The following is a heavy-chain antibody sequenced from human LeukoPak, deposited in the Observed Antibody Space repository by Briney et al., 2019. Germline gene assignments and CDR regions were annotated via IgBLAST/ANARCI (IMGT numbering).Heavy chain of an antibody. CDR2: IYYSGST. Sequence: SETLSLTCTVSGGSISSYYWSWIRQPPGKGLEWIGYIYYSGSTNYNPSLKSRVTISVDTSKNQFSLKLSSVTAADTAVYYCARNIRQSGYYYYMDVWGKGTTVTVSS. V-gene: IGHV4-59*12. CDR1: GGSISSYY. CDR3: ARNIRQSGYYYYMDV. J-gene: IGHJ6*03. D-gene: IGHD1-1*01.